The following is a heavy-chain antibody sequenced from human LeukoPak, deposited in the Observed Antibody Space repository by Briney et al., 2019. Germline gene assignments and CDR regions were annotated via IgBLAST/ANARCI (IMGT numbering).Heavy chain of an antibody. Sequence: SETLSLTCTVSGGSISSYYWSWIRQPAGKGLEWIGRIYTSGSTNYNPSLKSRVTMSVDTSKNQFSLKLSSVTAADTAVYYCARDKDTYCSSTSCSYDAFDIWGQGTMVTVSS. CDR1: GGSISSYY. V-gene: IGHV4-4*07. CDR3: ARDKDTYCSSTSCSYDAFDI. CDR2: IYTSGST. J-gene: IGHJ3*02. D-gene: IGHD2-2*01.